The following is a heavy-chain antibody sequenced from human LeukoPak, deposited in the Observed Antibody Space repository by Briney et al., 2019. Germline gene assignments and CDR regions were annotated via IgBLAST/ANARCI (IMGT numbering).Heavy chain of an antibody. CDR3: ARDQYDTWSRRGNFDS. J-gene: IGHJ4*02. D-gene: IGHD3-3*01. CDR2: IKLDGSEK. Sequence: GGSLRLSCVASGFTFGKYWMSWVRQAPGKGLGWVANIKLDGSEKNYVDSVKGRFTISRDNTKNSLYLQMNSLRVEDTAVFYCARDQYDTWSRRGNFDSWGQGTLVIVSS. CDR1: GFTFGKYW. V-gene: IGHV3-7*03.